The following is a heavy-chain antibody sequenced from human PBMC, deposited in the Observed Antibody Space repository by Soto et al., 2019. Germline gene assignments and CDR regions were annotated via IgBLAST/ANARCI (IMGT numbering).Heavy chain of an antibody. V-gene: IGHV4-39*02. CDR1: GAYISNTSYL. CDR3: ASRYYHLSPGYRYYESFDFDN. D-gene: IGHD3-9*01. CDR2: MFSTGSS. Sequence: ASETLSLTCAVSGAYISNTSYLWGWIRQPPGKGLEWDGKMFSTGSSTYNPSLKGRVTFSVDTSKNHFSLRLFSMTASDTAVYFCASRYYHLSPGYRYYESFDFDNWGPGTLATVSS. J-gene: IGHJ4*02.